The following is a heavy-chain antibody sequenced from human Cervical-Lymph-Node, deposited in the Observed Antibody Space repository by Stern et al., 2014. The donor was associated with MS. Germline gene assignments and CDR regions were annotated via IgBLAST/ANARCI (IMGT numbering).Heavy chain of an antibody. V-gene: IGHV3-9*01. CDR1: GFTFDVFA. CDR3: AKDYNHASRTYFADH. D-gene: IGHD3-10*01. Sequence: EVQLVESGGGLEEPGRSLRLTCAASGFTFDVFAMHRFRQTPGKGLEWVGGISWNSKSIDYADSVTGRFTISRDNAKNSLYLQLNSLRPDDTALYFCAKDYNHASRTYFADHWGQGTLVIVSS. CDR2: ISWNSKSI. J-gene: IGHJ4*02.